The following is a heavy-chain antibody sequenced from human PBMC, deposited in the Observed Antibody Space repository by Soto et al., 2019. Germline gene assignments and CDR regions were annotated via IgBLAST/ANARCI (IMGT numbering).Heavy chain of an antibody. J-gene: IGHJ5*02. CDR2: MNPNSGNT. Sequence: ASVKVSCKASGYTFTSYDINWVRQATGQGLEWMGWMNPNSGNTGYAQKFQGRVTMTRNTSISTAYMELSSLRSEDTAVYYCARLKPWSGYYRSTYNWFDPWGQGTLVTVSS. D-gene: IGHD3-3*01. V-gene: IGHV1-8*01. CDR1: GYTFTSYD. CDR3: ARLKPWSGYYRSTYNWFDP.